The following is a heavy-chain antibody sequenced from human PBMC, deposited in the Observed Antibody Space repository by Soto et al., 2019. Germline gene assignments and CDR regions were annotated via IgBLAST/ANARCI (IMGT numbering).Heavy chain of an antibody. Sequence: ASVKVSCKVSGYTLTELSMHWVRQAPGKGLEWMGGFDPEDGETIYAQKFQGRVTMTEDTSTDTAYMELSSLRSEDTAVYYCVVVVPAANPWLDAFDIWGQGTMVTVSS. CDR3: VVVVPAANPWLDAFDI. J-gene: IGHJ3*02. V-gene: IGHV1-24*01. D-gene: IGHD2-2*01. CDR1: GYTLTELS. CDR2: FDPEDGET.